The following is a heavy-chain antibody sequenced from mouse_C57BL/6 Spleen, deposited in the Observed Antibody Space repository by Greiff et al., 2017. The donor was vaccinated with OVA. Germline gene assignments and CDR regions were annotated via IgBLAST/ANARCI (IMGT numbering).Heavy chain of an antibody. V-gene: IGHV1-78*01. CDR2: IYPRDGST. J-gene: IGHJ3*01. CDR3: AREGALYEYAVTWFAY. CDR1: GYTFTDHT. D-gene: IGHD2-4*01. Sequence: LQESDAELVKPGASVKISCKVSGYTFTDHTIHWMKQRPEQGLEWIGYIYPRDGSTKYNEKFKGKATLTADKSSSTAYMQLNSLTSEDSAVYFCAREGALYEYAVTWFAYWGQGTLVTVSP.